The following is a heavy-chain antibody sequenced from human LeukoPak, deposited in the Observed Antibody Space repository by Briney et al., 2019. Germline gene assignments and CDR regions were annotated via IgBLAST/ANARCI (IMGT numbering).Heavy chain of an antibody. CDR3: VRDRGISFYFDY. CDR2: IDSSSSTI. J-gene: IGHJ4*02. V-gene: IGHV3-48*01. CDR1: GFPFITYN. D-gene: IGHD3-16*02. Sequence: GGSLTLSCAVSGFPFITYNMNWVRQAPGKGLEWVSYIDSSSSTIYYADSVEGRFTVSRDNAKNSLDLQMNSLRADDTAVYYCVRDRGISFYFDYWGQGTLVTVSS.